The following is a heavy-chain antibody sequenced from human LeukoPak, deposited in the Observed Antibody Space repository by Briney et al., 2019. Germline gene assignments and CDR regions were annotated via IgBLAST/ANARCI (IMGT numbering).Heavy chain of an antibody. CDR2: ISSSSSTI. D-gene: IGHD3-3*01. Sequence: GGSLRLSCAASGFTFSSYSMNWVRQAPGKGLEWVSYISSSSSTIYYADSVKGRFTISRDNAKNSLYLQMNNLRAEDTAVYYCARDDHADEFGDYYYYMDVWGKGTTVTVSS. J-gene: IGHJ6*03. V-gene: IGHV3-48*01. CDR3: ARDDHADEFGDYYYYMDV. CDR1: GFTFSSYS.